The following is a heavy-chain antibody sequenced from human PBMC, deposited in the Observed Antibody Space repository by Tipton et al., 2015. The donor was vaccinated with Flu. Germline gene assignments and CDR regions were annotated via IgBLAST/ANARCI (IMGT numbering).Heavy chain of an antibody. J-gene: IGHJ5*02. V-gene: IGHV1-2*02. CDR1: GYTFTGYY. CDR2: INPNSGGT. Sequence: QMQLVQSGAEVKKPGASVKVSCKAFGYTFTGYYMHWVRQAPGQGLEWMGWINPNSGGTNYAQKFQGRVTRTRDTSISTAYMELTRLRSDDTAGYYCAREKGSAVEGVWGGPNWFDPWGQGTLVTVSS. CDR3: AREKGSAVEGVWGGPNWFDP. D-gene: IGHD3-10*01.